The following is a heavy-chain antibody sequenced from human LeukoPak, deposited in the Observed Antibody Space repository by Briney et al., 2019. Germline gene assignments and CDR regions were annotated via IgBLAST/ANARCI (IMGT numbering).Heavy chain of an antibody. CDR2: IGTAGDT. CDR3: AVSYSSSWYSFWY. CDR1: GFTFSSYD. D-gene: IGHD6-13*01. V-gene: IGHV3-13*04. Sequence: PGGSLRLSCAASGFTFSSYDVHWVRQATGKGMEWVSGIGTAGDTYYPDSVKGRFTISRENAKNSLYLQMNSLRAGDTAVYYCAVSYSSSWYSFWYWGQGTLVTVSS. J-gene: IGHJ4*02.